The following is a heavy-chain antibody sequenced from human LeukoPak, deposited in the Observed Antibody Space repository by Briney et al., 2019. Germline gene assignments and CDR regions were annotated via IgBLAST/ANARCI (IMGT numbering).Heavy chain of an antibody. D-gene: IGHD3-9*01. CDR2: IYYSGST. J-gene: IGHJ4*02. CDR1: GGSISSGGYY. Sequence: SETLSLTCTVSGGSISSGGYYWSWIRQHPGKGLEWIGYIYYSGSTYYNPSLKSRVTISVDTSKNQFSLKLSSVTAADTAVYYCARAPYFDWSIDYWGQGTLVTVSS. V-gene: IGHV4-31*03. CDR3: ARAPYFDWSIDY.